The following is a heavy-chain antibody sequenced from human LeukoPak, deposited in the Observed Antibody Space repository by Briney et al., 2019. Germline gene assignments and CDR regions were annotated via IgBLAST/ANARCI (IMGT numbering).Heavy chain of an antibody. Sequence: GGSLRLSCTASGFVFDEHGMTWVRQVPGKGLEWVSGINWSGKSTSYGDPVRGRFTISRDNSKNSLSLQMDSLRAEDTALYYCARAPITSPFYFDYWGQGTLVTVSS. J-gene: IGHJ4*02. CDR2: INWSGKST. CDR1: GFVFDEHG. D-gene: IGHD2-2*01. V-gene: IGHV3-20*04. CDR3: ARAPITSPFYFDY.